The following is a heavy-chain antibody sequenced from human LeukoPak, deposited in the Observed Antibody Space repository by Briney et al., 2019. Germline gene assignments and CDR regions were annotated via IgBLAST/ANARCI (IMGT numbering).Heavy chain of an antibody. CDR1: GFTYSHYG. Sequence: PGGSLRLSCAASGFTYSHYGMHWVRQAPGKGLEWVAVRWSDATEKYYGDAVKGRFTISRDNSRNTLYLQMNSLRVEDTAVYYCAKDAQRGFDHSNSLEYWGQGTLVTVSS. CDR2: RWSDATEK. J-gene: IGHJ4*02. V-gene: IGHV3-33*06. D-gene: IGHD4-11*01. CDR3: AKDAQRGFDHSNSLEY.